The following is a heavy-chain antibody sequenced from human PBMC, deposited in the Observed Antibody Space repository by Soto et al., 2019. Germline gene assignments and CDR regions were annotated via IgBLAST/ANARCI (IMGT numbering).Heavy chain of an antibody. CDR2: ISSSGSTI. CDR1: GFTFSSYE. J-gene: IGHJ5*02. CDR3: AREVGIFGVIGWFDP. D-gene: IGHD3-3*01. Sequence: PGGSLRLSCAASGFTFSSYEMNWVRQAPGKGLEWVSYISSSGSTIYYADSVKGRFTISRDNAKNSLYLQMNSLRAEDTAVYYCAREVGIFGVIGWFDPWGQGTLVTVSS. V-gene: IGHV3-48*03.